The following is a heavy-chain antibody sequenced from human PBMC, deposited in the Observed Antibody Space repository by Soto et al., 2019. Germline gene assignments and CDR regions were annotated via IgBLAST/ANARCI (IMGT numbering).Heavy chain of an antibody. Sequence: GGALRLSCAASGFTVSRNYMSWVRQAPGKGLEWVSLIDSGGSTYYADYAKGGFTISRDNSKNKAYLQMNSLRAEYTAVYYCATRLEFLQNYFYGIDVWGQGTTATVS. CDR2: IDSGGST. D-gene: IGHD3-3*01. CDR3: ATRLEFLQNYFYGIDV. J-gene: IGHJ6*02. V-gene: IGHV3-53*01. CDR1: GFTVSRNY.